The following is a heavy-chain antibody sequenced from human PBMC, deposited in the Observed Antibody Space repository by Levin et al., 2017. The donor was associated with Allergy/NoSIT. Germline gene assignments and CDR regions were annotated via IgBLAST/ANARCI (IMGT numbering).Heavy chain of an antibody. CDR3: AKEGYDILTGYAPFDC. Sequence: LSLTCAASAFTFTSYAMSWVRQAPGKGLEWVSAISGSGGSTYYADSVKGRFTISRDNSKNTLFLQMNSLRAEDTAVYYCAKEGYDILTGYAPFDCWGQGTLVTVSS. D-gene: IGHD3-9*01. CDR1: AFTFTSYA. CDR2: ISGSGGST. J-gene: IGHJ4*02. V-gene: IGHV3-23*01.